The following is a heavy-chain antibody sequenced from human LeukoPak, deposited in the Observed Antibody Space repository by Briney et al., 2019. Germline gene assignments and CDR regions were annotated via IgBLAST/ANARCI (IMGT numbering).Heavy chain of an antibody. CDR1: GFTFSSYA. CDR2: IGGSAGST. J-gene: IGHJ4*02. CDR3: AKESHDSSGWDFDY. V-gene: IGHV3-23*01. D-gene: IGHD3-22*01. Sequence: GGSLRLSCAASGFTFSSYAMSWVRQAPGKGLEWVSAIGGSAGSTYYADSVKGRFAISRDNSKNTLYLQMNSLRAEDTAVYYCAKESHDSSGWDFDYWGQGTLVTVSS.